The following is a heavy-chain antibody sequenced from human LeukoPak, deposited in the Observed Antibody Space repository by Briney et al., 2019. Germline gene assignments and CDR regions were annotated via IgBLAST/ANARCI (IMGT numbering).Heavy chain of an antibody. CDR3: ARDGWFGDYNWFDP. Sequence: PGGSLRLSCAASGFTFSSYSMNWVRQAPGKGLEWVSYISSASNTIYYADSVKGRFTISRDNAKNSLYLQMNSLRAEDTAMYYCARDGWFGDYNWFDPWGQGNLVTVSS. CDR1: GFTFSSYS. CDR2: ISSASNTI. J-gene: IGHJ5*02. V-gene: IGHV3-48*01. D-gene: IGHD3-10*01.